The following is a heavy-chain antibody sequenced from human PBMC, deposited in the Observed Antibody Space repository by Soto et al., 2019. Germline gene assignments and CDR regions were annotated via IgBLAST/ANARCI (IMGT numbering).Heavy chain of an antibody. CDR3: ARVWGGAFEC. Sequence: SETLSLTCAVSGGSISSGGYSWSWIRQPPGKGLEWIGYIYHSGSTYYNPSLKSRVTISVDTSKNQFSLKLSSVTAADTAVYYCARVWGGAFECWGQGTMVTVSS. CDR1: GGSISSGGYS. J-gene: IGHJ3*01. D-gene: IGHD3-10*01. CDR2: IYHSGST. V-gene: IGHV4-30-2*01.